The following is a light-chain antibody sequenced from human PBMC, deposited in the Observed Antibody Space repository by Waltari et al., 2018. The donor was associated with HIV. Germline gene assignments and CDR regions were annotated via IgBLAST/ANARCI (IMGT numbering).Light chain of an antibody. CDR1: SGDSSYA. J-gene: IGLJ2*01. CDR2: LNSDGSH. V-gene: IGLV4-69*01. CDR3: QTWDTGIV. Sequence: QLVLTQSPSASASLGASVKLTCTLSSGDSSYAIAWPQQLPEKGPRYLMKLNSDGSHSQGDGIPDRFSGSSSGAERYLTISSLQSEDEADYYCQTWDTGIVFGGGTKLTVL.